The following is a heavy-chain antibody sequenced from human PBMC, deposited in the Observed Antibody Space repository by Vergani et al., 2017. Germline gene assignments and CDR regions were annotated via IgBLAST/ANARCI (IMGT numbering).Heavy chain of an antibody. D-gene: IGHD3-16*01. CDR3: ASGKYYSDSTSHFRERYFDV. V-gene: IGHV4-39*01. CDR2: IYNSGNG. CDR1: GDSIISRSYY. J-gene: IGHJ2*01. Sequence: QVQLQESGPGLVKPSETLSLTCTVSGDSIISRSYYWGWIRQPPGKGLEWIGSIYNSGNGDSSSSLKSRVTISADTSKNQFSLRLTSVTAADTAVYYCASGKYYSDSTSHFRERYFDVWGRGTLVAVPS.